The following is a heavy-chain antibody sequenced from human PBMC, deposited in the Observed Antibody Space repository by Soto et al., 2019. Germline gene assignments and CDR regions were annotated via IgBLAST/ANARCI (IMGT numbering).Heavy chain of an antibody. CDR3: ASVTFVGVVLAH. D-gene: IGHD3-3*02. CDR1: AASFSKYY. V-gene: IGHV4-59*01. Sequence: PSETLSLTCTVSAASFSKYYWTWIRQPPGKGLEWIGYVYFNGNTNYNPSLKRRVSISIDTSKNQISLTLNSVTAADTAVYYCASVTFVGVVLAHWGQGTLVTVSS. CDR2: VYFNGNT. J-gene: IGHJ4*02.